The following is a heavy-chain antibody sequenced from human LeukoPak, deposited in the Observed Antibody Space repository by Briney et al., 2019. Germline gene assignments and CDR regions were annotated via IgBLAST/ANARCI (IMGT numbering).Heavy chain of an antibody. CDR2: IKQDGSEK. Sequence: GGSLRLSCAASEFTFSSYWMSWVRQAPGKGLEWVANIKQDGSEKYYVDSVKGRFTISRDNAKNSLYLQMNSLRAEDTAVYYCARPGGYYYYYYLDVWGKGTTVTVSS. CDR1: EFTFSSYW. J-gene: IGHJ6*03. D-gene: IGHD3-16*01. V-gene: IGHV3-7*01. CDR3: ARPGGYYYYYYLDV.